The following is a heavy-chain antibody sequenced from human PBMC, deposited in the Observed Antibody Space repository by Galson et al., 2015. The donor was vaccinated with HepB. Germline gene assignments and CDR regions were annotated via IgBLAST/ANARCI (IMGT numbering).Heavy chain of an antibody. CDR1: GGTFSSYA. Sequence: SVKVSCKASGGTFSSYAISWVRQAPGQGLEWMGRIIPILGIANYAQKFQGRVTITADKSTSTAYMELSSLRSEDTAVYYCARALALRGVINSGPFDPWGQGTLVTVSS. D-gene: IGHD3-10*01. J-gene: IGHJ5*02. V-gene: IGHV1-69*04. CDR2: IIPILGIA. CDR3: ARALALRGVINSGPFDP.